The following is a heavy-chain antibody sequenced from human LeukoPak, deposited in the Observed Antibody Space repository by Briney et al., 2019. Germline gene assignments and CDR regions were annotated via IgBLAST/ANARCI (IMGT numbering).Heavy chain of an antibody. J-gene: IGHJ4*02. CDR2: IYYSGST. CDR1: GGSISSTDDY. D-gene: IGHD3-10*01. Sequence: KSSETLSLTCTVSGGSISSTDDYWGWIRQPPGKGPEWIGSIYYSGSTYYNPSLKSRVTISVDTSKNQFSLKLSSVTAADTAVYYCARRRLTMVRGVDYYFDYWGQGTLITVSS. V-gene: IGHV4-39*07. CDR3: ARRRLTMVRGVDYYFDY.